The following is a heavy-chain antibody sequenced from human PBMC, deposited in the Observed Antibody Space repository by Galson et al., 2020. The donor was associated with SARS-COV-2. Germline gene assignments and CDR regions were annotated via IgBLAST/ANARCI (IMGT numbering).Heavy chain of an antibody. J-gene: IGHJ3*01. D-gene: IGHD3-3*01. V-gene: IGHV5-51*01. Sequence: GESLKISCKAYGYSFTNNWIGWVRRVPGKGLEWMGIIHPSDSETAYGPSFEGQVTISADKSTNTAYLQWSDLKASDTAIYYCARRTRMGTAFGVRINRAFDVWGQGTLVSVSS. CDR2: IHPSDSET. CDR1: GYSFTNNW. CDR3: ARRTRMGTAFGVRINRAFDV.